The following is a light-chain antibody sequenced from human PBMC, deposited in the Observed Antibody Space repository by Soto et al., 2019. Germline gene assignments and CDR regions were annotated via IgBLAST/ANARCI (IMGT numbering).Light chain of an antibody. J-gene: IGKJ3*01. CDR2: GAS. V-gene: IGKV3-20*01. Sequence: EVVLMQSPDTLSLSPGERATLSCRASESISRHYIAWYQHKPGQAPRLLIFGASTRATGIPDRFSGSWSGTDFTLTISRLEPEDFAMYYCQNFGDSPFTFGPGTKVDIK. CDR1: ESISRHY. CDR3: QNFGDSPFT.